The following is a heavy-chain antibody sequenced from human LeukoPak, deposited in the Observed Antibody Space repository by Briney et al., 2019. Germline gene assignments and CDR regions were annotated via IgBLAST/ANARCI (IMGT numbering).Heavy chain of an antibody. CDR3: ARDLVRGNDALDI. Sequence: GGSLRLSCAASGFTFSSYGMHWVRQAPGKGLEWVAVISYDGSNKYYADSVKGRFTISRDNSKNTLYLQMNSLRAEDTAVYYCARDLVRGNDALDIWGQGTMVTVSS. CDR2: ISYDGSNK. CDR1: GFTFSSYG. J-gene: IGHJ3*02. V-gene: IGHV3-30*03. D-gene: IGHD1-26*01.